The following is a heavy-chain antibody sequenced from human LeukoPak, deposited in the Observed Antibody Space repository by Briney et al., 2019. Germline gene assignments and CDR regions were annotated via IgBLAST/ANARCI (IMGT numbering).Heavy chain of an antibody. CDR3: ARAYDSSGYLDY. CDR2: INPSGGST. CDR1: SYTFTSYG. J-gene: IGHJ4*02. Sequence: ASVKVSCKASSYTFTSYGISWVRQAPGQGLEWMGIINPSGGSTSYAQKFQGRVTMTRDMSTSTVYMELSSLRSEDTAVYYCARAYDSSGYLDYWGQGTLVTVSS. V-gene: IGHV1-46*01. D-gene: IGHD3-22*01.